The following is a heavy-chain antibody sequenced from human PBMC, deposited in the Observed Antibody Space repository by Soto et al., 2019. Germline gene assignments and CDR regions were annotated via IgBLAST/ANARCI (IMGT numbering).Heavy chain of an antibody. CDR1: GGSVSSGNYY. CDR2: FYYTGST. D-gene: IGHD5-12*01. CDR3: ARDHHRYSGYDYVDY. V-gene: IGHV4-61*01. J-gene: IGHJ4*02. Sequence: SETLSLTCTVSGGSVSSGNYYWSWIRQPPGKGLEWIGYFYYTGSTNYNPSLKSPVTISIDASKNQFSLRLSSVTAADTAVYYCARDHHRYSGYDYVDYWGQGTLVNVS.